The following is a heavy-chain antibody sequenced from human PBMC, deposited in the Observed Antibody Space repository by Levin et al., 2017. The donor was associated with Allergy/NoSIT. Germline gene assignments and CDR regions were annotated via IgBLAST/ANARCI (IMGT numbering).Heavy chain of an antibody. CDR2: IYPGDSDT. D-gene: IGHD2-15*01. V-gene: IGHV5-51*01. CDR3: ARRLRTGIVVVVAATGAFDI. Sequence: GESLKISCKGSGYSFTSYWIGWVRQMPGKGLEWMGIIYPGDSDTRYSPSFQGQVTISADKSISTAYLQWSSLKASDTAMYYCARRLRTGIVVVVAATGAFDIWGQGTMVTVSS. CDR1: GYSFTSYW. J-gene: IGHJ3*02.